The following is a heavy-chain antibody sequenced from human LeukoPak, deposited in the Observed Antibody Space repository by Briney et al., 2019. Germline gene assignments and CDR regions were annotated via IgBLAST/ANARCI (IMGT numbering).Heavy chain of an antibody. Sequence: PGGSLRLSCAASGLTLDEYGMSWVRQAPGKGLEWVSGINRNGGITGYAESVKGRFTISRDNAKNSLYLQMNSLRAEDTAVYYCARKTNTIFGVVTHAFDIWGQGTMVTVSS. V-gene: IGHV3-20*04. J-gene: IGHJ3*02. D-gene: IGHD3-3*01. CDR3: ARKTNTIFGVVTHAFDI. CDR2: INRNGGIT. CDR1: GLTLDEYG.